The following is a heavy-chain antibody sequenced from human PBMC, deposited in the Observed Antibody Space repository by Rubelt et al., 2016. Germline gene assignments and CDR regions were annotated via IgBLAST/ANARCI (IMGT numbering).Heavy chain of an antibody. V-gene: IGHV3-30*02. CDR1: GFVFSSYG. CDR3: AKISSSAMWFFDY. Sequence: QVQLVESGGGVVQPGGSLRLSCAASGFVFSSYGIHWVRQAPGKGLEWVASVRYDGRNKNYADSVRGRFTISRDNSKNMVFLQINSLRVEDTAVYYCAKISSSAMWFFDYWGQGTLVTVSS. D-gene: IGHD6-19*01. CDR2: VRYDGRNK. J-gene: IGHJ4*02.